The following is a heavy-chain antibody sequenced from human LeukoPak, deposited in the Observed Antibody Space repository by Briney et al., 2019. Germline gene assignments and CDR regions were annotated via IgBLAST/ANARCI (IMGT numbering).Heavy chain of an antibody. CDR1: GFIFSGYD. CDR2: LSENERVA. D-gene: IGHD1-1*01. CDR3: ARLSGNPTRPTAPAY. J-gene: IGHJ4*02. Sequence: GGSLRLSCEASGFIFSGYDMSWFRQAPGKGLEYVSSLSENERVAFFANSVKGRFTISRDDSKSTLYLQMGSLTTEDTAVYYCARLSGNPTRPTAPAYWGQGTLVTVSS. V-gene: IGHV3-64*01.